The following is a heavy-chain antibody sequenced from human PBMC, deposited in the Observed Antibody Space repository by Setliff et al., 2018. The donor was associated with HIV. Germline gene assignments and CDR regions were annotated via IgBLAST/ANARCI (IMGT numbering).Heavy chain of an antibody. V-gene: IGHV4-59*01. D-gene: IGHD1-26*01. CDR1: GASIRTYY. CDR2: AYHSGST. J-gene: IGHJ2*01. Sequence: SETLSLTCTVSGASIRTYYWGWIRQPPGKGLEWVGHAYHSGSTNYDPSLKSRVTISIDTSKNQFSLKLNSVTAADTAVYYCATRSHWYFDLWGRGTLVTVSS. CDR3: ATRSHWYFDL.